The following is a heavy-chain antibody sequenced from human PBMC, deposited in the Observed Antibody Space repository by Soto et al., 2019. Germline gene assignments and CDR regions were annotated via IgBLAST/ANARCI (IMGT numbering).Heavy chain of an antibody. V-gene: IGHV3-23*01. CDR2: ISTNGKGI. Sequence: HPGGSLRLSCAASGFTFSTYALSWVRQAPGKGLEWVSAISTNGKGIYYADSVRGRFTISRDNSKNTIFLHMDSLRAEDTAVYYCAKVRNYPRDQFHYWGQGTLVTVSS. CDR1: GFTFSTYA. J-gene: IGHJ4*02. D-gene: IGHD1-7*01. CDR3: AKVRNYPRDQFHY.